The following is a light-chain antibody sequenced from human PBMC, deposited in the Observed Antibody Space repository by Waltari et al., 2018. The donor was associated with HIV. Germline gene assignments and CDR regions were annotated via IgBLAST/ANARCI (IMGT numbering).Light chain of an antibody. CDR3: QVWDRPSDQWV. Sequence: YVLTQPPSVSVAPGEMARLTCGGNNIGNEGAYWSQLKSGQAPLLVIFDNVDRPSRITERFSGSISGFTATLAISRVEPGDEAVYYCQVWDRPSDQWVFGGGTTLIV. J-gene: IGLJ3*02. V-gene: IGLV3-21*01. CDR2: DNV. CDR1: NIGNEG.